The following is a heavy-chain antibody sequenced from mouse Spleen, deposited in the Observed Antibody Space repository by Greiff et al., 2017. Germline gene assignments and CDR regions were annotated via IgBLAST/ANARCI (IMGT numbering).Heavy chain of an antibody. CDR2: INPYNGGT. Sequence: VQLQQSGPVLVKPGASVKMSCKASGYTFTDYYMNWVKQSHGKSLEWIGVINPYNGGTSYNQKFKGKATLTVDKSSSTAYMELNSLTSEDSAVYYCAPDSSGLAYWGQGTLVTVSA. V-gene: IGHV1-19*01. D-gene: IGHD3-2*01. CDR3: APDSSGLAY. CDR1: GYTFTDYY. J-gene: IGHJ3*01.